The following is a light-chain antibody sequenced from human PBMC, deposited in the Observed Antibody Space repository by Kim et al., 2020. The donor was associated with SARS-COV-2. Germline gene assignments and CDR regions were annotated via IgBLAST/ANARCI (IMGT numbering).Light chain of an antibody. CDR1: KLENKY. V-gene: IGLV3-1*01. J-gene: IGLJ2*01. Sequence: VSPGQTASITCSGNKLENKYVCWYHQRPGQSPVLVMYQDSKRPSGIPERFSGSNSGNTATLTISGTQALDEADYYCQAWDTSTVAFGGGTKLTV. CDR2: QDS. CDR3: QAWDTSTVA.